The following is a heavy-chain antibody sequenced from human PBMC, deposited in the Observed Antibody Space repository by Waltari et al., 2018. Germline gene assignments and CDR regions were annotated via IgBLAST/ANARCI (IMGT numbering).Heavy chain of an antibody. J-gene: IGHJ5*02. D-gene: IGHD1-26*01. Sequence: QVQLQESGPGLVKPSETLSLTCTVSGYSISSGYYWGWIRQPPGKGLEWIGSIYHSGSTYDSPALRGRVTVAVGACEGELGGGGGAVTAADTAVYYCAGAPIREPHDNWFDPWGQGTLVTVSS. CDR3: AGAPIREPHDNWFDP. V-gene: IGHV4-38-2*02. CDR2: IYHSGST. CDR1: GYSISSGYY.